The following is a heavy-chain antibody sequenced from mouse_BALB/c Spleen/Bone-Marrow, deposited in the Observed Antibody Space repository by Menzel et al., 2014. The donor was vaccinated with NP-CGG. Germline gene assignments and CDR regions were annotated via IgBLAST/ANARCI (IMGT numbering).Heavy chain of an antibody. V-gene: IGHV1-7*01. D-gene: IGHD1-1*01. CDR3: TRGIAAVVAADFDY. J-gene: IGHJ2*01. CDR2: INPSTGYT. CDR1: GYTFTSYW. Sequence: VQLQQSGAELAKPGASVKMSCKASGYTFTSYWMHWVKQRPGQGLEWIGYINPSTGYTNYNQRFKDKATLTADKSSSTAYMQLRSLTSEDPAIYYCTRGIAAVVAADFDYWGQGTTLTVSS.